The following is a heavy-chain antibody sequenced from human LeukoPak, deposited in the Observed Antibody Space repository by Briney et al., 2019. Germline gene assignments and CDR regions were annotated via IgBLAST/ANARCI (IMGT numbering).Heavy chain of an antibody. Sequence: PGGSLRLSCAASGFTFSSYWMHWVRQAPGRGLVWVSRINSDGSSTTYADSVKGRFTISRDNAKNTVYLQMNSLRAEDTAVYFCARPGLVAASNCYFDLWGRGTLVTVSS. V-gene: IGHV3-74*01. J-gene: IGHJ2*01. CDR2: INSDGSST. CDR3: ARPGLVAASNCYFDL. CDR1: GFTFSSYW. D-gene: IGHD2-2*01.